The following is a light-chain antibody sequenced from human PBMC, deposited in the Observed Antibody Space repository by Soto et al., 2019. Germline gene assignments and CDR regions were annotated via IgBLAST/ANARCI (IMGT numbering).Light chain of an antibody. J-gene: IGKJ5*01. CDR2: GAS. V-gene: IGKV3-20*01. CDR1: QSVSSNY. CDR3: QQYGTPRSVT. Sequence: EIVWTQSPGTLSLSPGERATLSCRASQSVSSNYLAWYQQKPGQAPRLLIYGASSRATGIPDRFSGSGSGTDFTLTISKVEPEDFAVYYCQQYGTPRSVTFGQGTRLEI.